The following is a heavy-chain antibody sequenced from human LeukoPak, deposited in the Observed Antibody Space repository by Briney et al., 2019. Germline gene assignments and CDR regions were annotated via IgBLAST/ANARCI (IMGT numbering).Heavy chain of an antibody. V-gene: IGHV3-21*01. CDR3: ARSGGGSGGYYPDY. D-gene: IGHD3-10*01. CDR1: GFTFSSYS. Sequence: GGSLRLSCAASGFTFSSYSMNWVRQAPGKGLEWVSSISSSSSYIYYADSVKGRFTISRDNSKNTLYLQMNSLRAEDTAVYYCARSGGGSGGYYPDYWGQGTLVTVSS. J-gene: IGHJ4*02. CDR2: ISSSSSYI.